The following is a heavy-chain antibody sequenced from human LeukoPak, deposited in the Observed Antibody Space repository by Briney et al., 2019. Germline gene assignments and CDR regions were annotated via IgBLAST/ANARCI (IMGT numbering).Heavy chain of an antibody. D-gene: IGHD3-22*01. CDR1: GFTFSSYW. J-gene: IGHJ4*02. Sequence: GGSLRLSCAASGFTFSSYWMSWVRQAPGKGLEWVANIKQDGSEKYYVDSVKGRFTISRDNAKNSLYLQMNSLRAEDTAVYYCARDKVVVITTGFPDCFDYWGQGTLVTVSS. V-gene: IGHV3-7*01. CDR2: IKQDGSEK. CDR3: ARDKVVVITTGFPDCFDY.